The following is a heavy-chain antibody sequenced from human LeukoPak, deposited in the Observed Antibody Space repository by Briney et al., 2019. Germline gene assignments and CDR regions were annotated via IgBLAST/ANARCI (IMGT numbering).Heavy chain of an antibody. CDR3: ARVAGSLNWFDP. CDR1: GDSITSGYY. V-gene: IGHV4-38-2*02. J-gene: IGHJ5*02. CDR2: IRHSGDT. D-gene: IGHD3-10*01. Sequence: SETLSLTCKVSGDSITSGYYWGCIRQPPGKGLEWIASIRHSGDTYYNPSLKSRISISVDTSKNQFSLQVRSVTAADTAVYYCARVAGSLNWFDPWGQGTLVTASS.